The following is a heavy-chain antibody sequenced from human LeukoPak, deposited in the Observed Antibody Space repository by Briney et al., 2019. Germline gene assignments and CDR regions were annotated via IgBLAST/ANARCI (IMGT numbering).Heavy chain of an antibody. V-gene: IGHV4-59*01. CDR3: ARTYSSGYYYWFDP. J-gene: IGHJ5*02. CDR2: IYYSEST. D-gene: IGHD3-22*01. CDR1: GGSISTYY. Sequence: SETLSLTCAVFGGSISTYYWSWIRQPPGKGLEWIGYIYYSESTNYNPSLKSRVTISVDTSKNQFSLKLSSVTAADTAVYYCARTYSSGYYYWFDPWGQGTLVTVSS.